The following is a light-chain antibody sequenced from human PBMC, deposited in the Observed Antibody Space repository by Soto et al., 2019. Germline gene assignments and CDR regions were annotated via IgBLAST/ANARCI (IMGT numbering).Light chain of an antibody. CDR3: QTWGSGIRV. CDR2: VDGDGRH. Sequence: QLVLTQSPSASASLGASVKITCTLSSAHSTYVVAWLLQQPEKAPKYLMKVDGDGRHTRGDGIPDRFSGSSSGAERYLTISSLQSEDEAVYYCQTWGSGIRVFGGGTQLTVL. CDR1: SAHSTYV. V-gene: IGLV4-69*01. J-gene: IGLJ3*02.